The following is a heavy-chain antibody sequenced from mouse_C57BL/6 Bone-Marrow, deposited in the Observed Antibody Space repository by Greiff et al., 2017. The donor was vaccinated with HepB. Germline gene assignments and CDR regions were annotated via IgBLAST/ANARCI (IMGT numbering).Heavy chain of an antibody. J-gene: IGHJ1*03. Sequence: QVQLQQPGAELVKPGASVKLSCKASGYTFTSYWMQWVKQRPGQGLEWIGEIDPSDSYTNYNQKFKGKATLTVDTSSSTAYMQLSSLTSEDSAVYYCARSGGTTVLYGYFDVWGTGTTVTVSS. CDR3: ARSGGTTVLYGYFDV. CDR2: IDPSDSYT. V-gene: IGHV1-50*01. D-gene: IGHD1-1*01. CDR1: GYTFTSYW.